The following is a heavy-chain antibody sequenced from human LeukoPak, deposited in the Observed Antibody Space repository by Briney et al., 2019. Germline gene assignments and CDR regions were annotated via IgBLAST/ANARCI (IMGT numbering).Heavy chain of an antibody. CDR2: IYHSGST. CDR1: GYSISSGYY. D-gene: IGHD3-10*01. J-gene: IGHJ5*02. CDR3: ARGLGPGNWFDP. V-gene: IGHV4-38-2*02. Sequence: SEALSLTCTVSGYSISSGYYWGWIRQPPGKGLEWIGSIYHSGSTFYNPSLKSRVTISVDTSKNQFSLKLSSVTAADTAMFYCARGLGPGNWFDPWGQGTLVTVSS.